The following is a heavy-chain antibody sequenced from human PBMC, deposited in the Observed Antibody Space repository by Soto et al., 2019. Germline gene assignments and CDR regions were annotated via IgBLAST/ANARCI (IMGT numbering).Heavy chain of an antibody. Sequence: EVQLLESGGGLVQPGGSLRLSCAASGFTFSHYAMSWVRQAPGKGLEWVSSISSSGSSTYYADSVKGRVTISTDDSKNILYLQMDNLRVEDTAIYYCAMAGELYYFDYRGQGTLVSVSS. CDR3: AMAGELYYFDY. V-gene: IGHV3-23*01. J-gene: IGHJ4*02. CDR1: GFTFSHYA. D-gene: IGHD1-26*01. CDR2: ISSSGSST.